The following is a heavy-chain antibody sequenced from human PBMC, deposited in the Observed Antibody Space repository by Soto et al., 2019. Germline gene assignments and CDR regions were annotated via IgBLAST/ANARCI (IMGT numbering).Heavy chain of an antibody. CDR3: ARAMTDARAFDM. CDR1: GFTFSGHW. Sequence: EVQLVESGGGLVQPGGSLRLSCAASGFTFSGHWMHWVRQPPGKGLVWVSRLSTDGSRTTYEDSVKGRFTISRDNAKNTLYLQMDSLRVEDTALYFCARAMTDARAFDMWGQGTMVIVSS. D-gene: IGHD3-22*01. V-gene: IGHV3-74*03. J-gene: IGHJ3*02. CDR2: LSTDGSRT.